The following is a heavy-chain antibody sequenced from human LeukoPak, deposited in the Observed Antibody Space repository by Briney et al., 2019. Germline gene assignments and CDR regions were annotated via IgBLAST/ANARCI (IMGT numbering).Heavy chain of an antibody. J-gene: IGHJ6*04. D-gene: IGHD3-10*01. Sequence: GASVKVSCKASGGTFSSYAISWVRQAPGQGLEWMGGIIPIFGTANYAQKFQGRVTITADKSTSTAYMELSSLRSEDTAVYYCALQGYGSGSYQTGFYYYGMDVWGKGTTVTVSS. V-gene: IGHV1-69*06. CDR1: GGTFSSYA. CDR2: IIPIFGTA. CDR3: ALQGYGSGSYQTGFYYYGMDV.